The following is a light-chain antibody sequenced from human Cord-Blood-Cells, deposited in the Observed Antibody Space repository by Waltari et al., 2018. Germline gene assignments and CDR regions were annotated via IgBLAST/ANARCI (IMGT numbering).Light chain of an antibody. Sequence: QSALTQPASVSGSPGQSITISCTGTSSDVGSYNLVPWYQQHPGKAPRLMIYEGSKRPSGVSKRFSGSKSGNTASLTISGLQSEDEADYYCMIWPSNASGVFGGGTKLTVL. V-gene: IGLV2-23*01. CDR1: SSDVGSYNL. CDR3: MIWPSNASGV. J-gene: IGLJ3*02. CDR2: EGS.